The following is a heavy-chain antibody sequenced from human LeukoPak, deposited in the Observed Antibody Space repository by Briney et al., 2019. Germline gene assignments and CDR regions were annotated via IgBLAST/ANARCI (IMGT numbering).Heavy chain of an antibody. D-gene: IGHD6-13*01. Sequence: ASVKVSCKVSGYTLTELSMHWVRQAPGKGLEWMGGFDPEDGETIYAQKFQGRVTMTEDTSTDTAYMELSSLRSEDTAVYYCATDPGVGIAAAGDYWGQGTLVTVSS. CDR1: GYTLTELS. CDR2: FDPEDGET. V-gene: IGHV1-24*01. J-gene: IGHJ4*02. CDR3: ATDPGVGIAAAGDY.